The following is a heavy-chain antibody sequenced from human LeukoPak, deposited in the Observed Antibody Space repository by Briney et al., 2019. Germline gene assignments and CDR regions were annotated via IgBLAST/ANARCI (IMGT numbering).Heavy chain of an antibody. Sequence: SETLSLTCAVYGGPFSGYYWSWIRQPPGKGLEWIGEINHSGSTNYNPSLKSRVTISVDTSKNQFSLKLSSVTAADTAVYYCASWTTTNWFDPWGQGTLVTVSS. J-gene: IGHJ5*02. V-gene: IGHV4-34*01. CDR3: ASWTTTNWFDP. CDR1: GGPFSGYY. D-gene: IGHD3/OR15-3a*01. CDR2: INHSGST.